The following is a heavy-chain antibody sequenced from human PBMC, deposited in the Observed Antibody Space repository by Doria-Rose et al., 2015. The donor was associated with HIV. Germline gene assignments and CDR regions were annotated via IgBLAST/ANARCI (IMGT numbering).Heavy chain of an antibody. Sequence: SYKWSWIRQPPGRGLEWIGYISYSGSTNYNPSLKSRATISLHTSKNQFSLKLSSVTAADTAVYHCAGDRGTVTANWFDPWGQGTLVTVSS. CDR1: SYK. CDR2: ISYSGST. J-gene: IGHJ5*02. V-gene: IGHV4-59*01. D-gene: IGHD4-17*01. CDR3: AGDRGTVTANWFDP.